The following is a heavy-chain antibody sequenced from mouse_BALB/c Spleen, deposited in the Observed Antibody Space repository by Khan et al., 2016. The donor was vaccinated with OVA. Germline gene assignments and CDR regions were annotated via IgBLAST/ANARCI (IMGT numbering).Heavy chain of an antibody. CDR1: GFTFSSYG. CDR2: INSNGGST. V-gene: IGHV5-6-3*01. CDR3: ARMARTIN. Sequence: EVQLLETGGGLVQPGGSLKLSCAASGFTFSSYGMSWVRQTPDKRLELVATINSNGGSTYYPDSVKDRFTISRDNAKNTLYLQMSSLKSEDTAMYYCARMARTINWGQGTTLTVSS. J-gene: IGHJ2*01.